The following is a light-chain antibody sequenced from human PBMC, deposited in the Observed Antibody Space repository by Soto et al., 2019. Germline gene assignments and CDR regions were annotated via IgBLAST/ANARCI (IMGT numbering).Light chain of an antibody. CDR2: DVS. CDR1: SSDVGGYNY. J-gene: IGLJ3*02. V-gene: IGLV2-11*01. CDR3: CSYAGSYTGV. Sequence: QSALTQPRSVSGSRGQSVTISCTGTSSDVGGYNYVSWYQQHPGKAPKRMIYDVSKRPSGVPDRFSGSKSGNTASLTISGLQAEDEADYYCCSYAGSYTGVFGGGTKLTVL.